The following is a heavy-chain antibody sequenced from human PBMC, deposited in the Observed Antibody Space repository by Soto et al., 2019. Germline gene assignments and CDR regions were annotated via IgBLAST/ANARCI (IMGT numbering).Heavy chain of an antibody. CDR1: GYTFTSYG. D-gene: IGHD3-22*01. CDR2: ISAYNGIT. J-gene: IGHJ3*01. CDR3: ARVNYDNGHAFDV. V-gene: IGHV1-18*01. Sequence: ASVKVSCKASGYTFTSYGISWVRQAPGQGLEWMGWISAYNGITIYAQKVQGRVSMTTDTSTSTAYMELRSLRSDDTAVYHCARVNYDNGHAFDVWGQGTMVTVSS.